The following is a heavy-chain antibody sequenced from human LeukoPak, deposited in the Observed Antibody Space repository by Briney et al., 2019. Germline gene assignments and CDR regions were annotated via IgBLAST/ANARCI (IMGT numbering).Heavy chain of an antibody. CDR1: GFTFGSYA. J-gene: IGHJ4*02. Sequence: PGGSLRLSCAASGFTFGSYAMSWVRQAPGKGLEWVSAISGSGGSTYYADSVKGRFTISRDNSKNTLYLQMNSLRAEDTAVYYCAKFDSSGWYEALDYWGQGTLVTVSS. CDR2: ISGSGGST. CDR3: AKFDSSGWYEALDY. D-gene: IGHD6-19*01. V-gene: IGHV3-23*01.